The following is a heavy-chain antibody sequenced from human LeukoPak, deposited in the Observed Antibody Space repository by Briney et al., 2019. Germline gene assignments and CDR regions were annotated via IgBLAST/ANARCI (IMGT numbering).Heavy chain of an antibody. CDR1: GFTFSSYE. V-gene: IGHV3-48*03. J-gene: IGHJ5*02. D-gene: IGHD1-14*01. CDR2: ISTSGSTI. Sequence: GGSLRLSCAASGFTFSSYEMNWVRQAPGTGLEWDSVISTSGSTIYYADSVKGRFTISRDNAKNSLYLQMSSLRVEDTALYYCARGGISGFDPWGQGTLVTVSS. CDR3: ARGGISGFDP.